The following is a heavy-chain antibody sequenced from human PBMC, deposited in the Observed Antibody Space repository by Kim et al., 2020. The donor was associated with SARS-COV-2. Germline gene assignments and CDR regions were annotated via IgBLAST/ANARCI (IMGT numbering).Heavy chain of an antibody. D-gene: IGHD6-6*01. J-gene: IGHJ4*02. CDR3: ARAPVVSRVLNFDH. Sequence: SETLSLTCAVYGGSFSGYYWSWIRQPPGKGLEWLGEINHSGSTNYNPSLKSRGTISVGTSKNQFSLKLSSVTAADTAVYYCARAPVVSRVLNFDHWGQGT. CDR1: GGSFSGYY. CDR2: INHSGST. V-gene: IGHV4-34*01.